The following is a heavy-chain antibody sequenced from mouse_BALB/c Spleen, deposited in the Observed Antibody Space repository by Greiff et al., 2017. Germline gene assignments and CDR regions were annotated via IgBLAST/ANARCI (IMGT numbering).Heavy chain of an antibody. Sequence: VESGGGLVKPGGSLKLSCAASGFTFSSYAMSWVRQTPEKRLEWVASISSGGSTYYPDSVKGRFTISRDNARNILYLQMSSLRSEDTAMYYCARGGYYGLYYAMDYWGQGTSVTVSS. CDR3: ARGGYYGLYYAMDY. V-gene: IGHV5-6-5*01. CDR2: ISSGGST. J-gene: IGHJ4*01. CDR1: GFTFSSYA. D-gene: IGHD1-2*01.